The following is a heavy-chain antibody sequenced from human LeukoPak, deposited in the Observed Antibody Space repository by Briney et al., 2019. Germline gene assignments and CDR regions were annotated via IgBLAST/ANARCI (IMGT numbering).Heavy chain of an antibody. CDR1: GGSISSGSYY. CDR3: ARVDIVVVVAATMGSNWFDP. J-gene: IGHJ5*02. CDR2: IYTSGST. D-gene: IGHD2-15*01. V-gene: IGHV4-61*02. Sequence: SETLSLTCTVSGGSISSGSYYWSWIRQPAGKGLEWIGRIYTSGSTNYNPSLKSRVTISVDTSKNQFSLKLSSVTAADTAVYYCARVDIVVVVAATMGSNWFDPWGQGTLVTVSS.